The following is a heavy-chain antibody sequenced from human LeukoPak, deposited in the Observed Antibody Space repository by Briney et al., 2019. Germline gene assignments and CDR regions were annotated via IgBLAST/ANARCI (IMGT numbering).Heavy chain of an antibody. Sequence: PSETLSLTCTVSGGSISSYYWSWIRQPPGKGLEWIGYIYYSGSTNYNPSLKSRVTISVDTSKNQFSLKLSSVTAADTAVYYCAAQGDFWSGYDDYWGQGTLVTVSS. CDR3: AAQGDFWSGYDDY. J-gene: IGHJ4*02. V-gene: IGHV4-59*01. CDR1: GGSISSYY. CDR2: IYYSGST. D-gene: IGHD3-3*01.